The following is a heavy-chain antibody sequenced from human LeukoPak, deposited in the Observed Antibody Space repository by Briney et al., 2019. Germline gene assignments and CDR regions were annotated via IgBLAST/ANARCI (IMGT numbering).Heavy chain of an antibody. Sequence: PGGSLRLSCAASGFTVSSNYMSWVRQAPGKGLEWVSLIYSGGSTYYADSVKGRFTISRDNSKNMVYLQMNSLRVEDTAVYFCARDLRAAWGRFDPWGQGTLVTVSS. CDR2: IYSGGST. CDR3: ARDLRAAWGRFDP. D-gene: IGHD2-15*01. J-gene: IGHJ5*02. CDR1: GFTVSSNY. V-gene: IGHV3-53*01.